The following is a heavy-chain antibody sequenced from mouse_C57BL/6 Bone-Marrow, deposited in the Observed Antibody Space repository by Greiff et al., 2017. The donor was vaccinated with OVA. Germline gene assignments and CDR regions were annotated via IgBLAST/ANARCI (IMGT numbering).Heavy chain of an antibody. CDR2: FHPYNDDT. D-gene: IGHD1-1*01. Sequence: QVQLKQSGAELVKPGASVKMSCKASGYTFTTYPIEWMKQNPGKSLEWIGNFHPYNDDTKYNEKFKGKATLTVEKSSSTVYLELSRLTSDDSAVYYCERSGYGSRYWYLDVWGTGTTVTVSS. CDR1: GYTFTTYP. J-gene: IGHJ1*03. V-gene: IGHV1-47*01. CDR3: ERSGYGSRYWYLDV.